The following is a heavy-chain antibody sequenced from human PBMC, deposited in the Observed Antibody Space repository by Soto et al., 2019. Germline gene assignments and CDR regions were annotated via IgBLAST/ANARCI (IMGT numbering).Heavy chain of an antibody. CDR2: ISYDGSNK. V-gene: IGHV3-30-3*01. CDR3: ARSRARSGWYAFDY. J-gene: IGHJ4*02. Sequence: QVQLVESGGGVVQPGRSLRLSCAASGFTFSSYAMHCVRQAPGKGLEWVAVISYDGSNKYYADSVKGRFTISRDNYKNSLYLHMNSLRAEDTAVYYCARSRARSGWYAFDYWGQGTLVTVSS. D-gene: IGHD6-19*01. CDR1: GFTFSSYA.